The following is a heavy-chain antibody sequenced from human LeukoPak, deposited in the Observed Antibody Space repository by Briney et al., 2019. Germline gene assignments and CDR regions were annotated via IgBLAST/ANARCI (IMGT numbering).Heavy chain of an antibody. CDR3: ARARITMVRGVIIIRGGHFDS. J-gene: IGHJ4*02. V-gene: IGHV4-34*01. D-gene: IGHD3-10*01. CDR2: INHSGST. Sequence: PSETLSLTWAVYGXSFSGYYWSWIRQAPGKGLEWIGEINHSGSTNYNPSLKSRVTISVDTSKNQFSLKLSSVTAADTAIYYCARARITMVRGVIIIRGGHFDSWGQGTLVTVSS. CDR1: GXSFSGYY.